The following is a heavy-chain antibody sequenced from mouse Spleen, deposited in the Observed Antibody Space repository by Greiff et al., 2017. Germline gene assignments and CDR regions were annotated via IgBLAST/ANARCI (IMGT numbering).Heavy chain of an antibody. CDR2: IYPGSGST. CDR1: GYTFTSYW. V-gene: IGHV1-55*01. Sequence: VKLQESGAELVKPGASVKMSCKASGYTFTSYWITWVKQRPGQGLEWIGDIYPGSGSTNYNEKFKSKATLTVDTSSSTAYMQLSSLTSEDSAVYYCARSEGGWSYFDYWGQGTTLTVSS. J-gene: IGHJ2*01. CDR3: ARSEGGWSYFDY. D-gene: IGHD2-3*01.